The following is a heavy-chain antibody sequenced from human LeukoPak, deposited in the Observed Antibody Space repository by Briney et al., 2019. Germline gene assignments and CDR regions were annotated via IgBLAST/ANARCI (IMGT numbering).Heavy chain of an antibody. V-gene: IGHV3-9*01. CDR1: GFTFSSYA. D-gene: IGHD6-13*01. CDR3: AKVGSSWTFDY. CDR2: ISWNSGSI. J-gene: IGHJ4*02. Sequence: PGGSLRLSCAASGFTFSSYAMSWVRQAPGKGLEWVSGISWNSGSIGYADSVKGRFTISRDNAKNSLYLQMNSLRAEDTALYYCAKVGSSWTFDYWGQGTLVTVSS.